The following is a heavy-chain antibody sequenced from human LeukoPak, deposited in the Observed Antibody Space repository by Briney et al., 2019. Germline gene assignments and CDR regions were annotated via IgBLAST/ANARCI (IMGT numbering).Heavy chain of an antibody. Sequence: SETLSLTCTVSGGSISSYYWSWIRQPPGKGLEWIGYIYYSGSTNYNPSLKSRVTISVDTSKNQFSLKLSSVTAADTAVYYCARDTRAYYSYGMDVWGQGTTVTVSS. V-gene: IGHV4-59*01. CDR3: ARDTRAYYSYGMDV. J-gene: IGHJ6*02. CDR1: GGSISSYY. CDR2: IYYSGST.